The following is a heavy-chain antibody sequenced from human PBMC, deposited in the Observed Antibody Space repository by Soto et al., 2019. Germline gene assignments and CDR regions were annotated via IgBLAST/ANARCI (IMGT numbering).Heavy chain of an antibody. CDR3: ALGLYSYGFFYFDY. D-gene: IGHD5-18*01. CDR2: IIPIFGTA. V-gene: IGHV1-69*06. J-gene: IGHJ4*02. CDR1: GGTFSSYA. Sequence: ASVKVSCKASGGTFSSYAISWVRQAPGQGLEWMGGIIPIFGTANHAQKFQGRVTITADKSTSTAYMELSSLRSEDTAVYYCALGLYSYGFFYFDYWGQGTLVTVSS.